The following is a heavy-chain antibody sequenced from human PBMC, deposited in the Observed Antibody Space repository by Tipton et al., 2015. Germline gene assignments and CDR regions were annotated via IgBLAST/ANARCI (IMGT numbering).Heavy chain of an antibody. V-gene: IGHV4-34*01. Sequence: TLSLTCAVYGGSFSAYYWTWIRQPPGKGLEWIGEINHSGSTSYNPSLKSRVTISIDTSKNQFSLKLSSVTAADTAVYYCARIRSGYFYYYYYGMDVWGQGTTVTVSS. CDR2: INHSGST. CDR1: GGSFSAYY. CDR3: ARIRSGYFYYYYYGMDV. J-gene: IGHJ6*02. D-gene: IGHD3-22*01.